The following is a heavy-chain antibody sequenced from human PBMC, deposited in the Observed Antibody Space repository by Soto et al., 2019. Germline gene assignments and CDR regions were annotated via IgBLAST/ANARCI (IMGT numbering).Heavy chain of an antibody. CDR3: ARYPTAIAAPGWLDY. CDR1: GGSFSGYY. J-gene: IGHJ4*02. CDR2: INHSGST. V-gene: IGHV4-34*01. D-gene: IGHD6-25*01. Sequence: QVQLQQWGAGLLKPSETLSLTCAVYGGSFSGYYWSWIRQPPGKGLEWIGEINHSGSTNYNPSLKSRVTISVDTSKNQFSPKLSSVTAADTAVYYCARYPTAIAAPGWLDYWGQGTLVTVSS.